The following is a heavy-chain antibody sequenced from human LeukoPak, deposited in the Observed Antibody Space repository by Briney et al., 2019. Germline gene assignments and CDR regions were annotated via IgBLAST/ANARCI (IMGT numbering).Heavy chain of an antibody. CDR2: ISEGGGTT. D-gene: IGHD1-26*01. Sequence: GGSLRLSCAASGFTFSSYAMSWVRQAPGKGLEWVSGISEGGGTTYYADSVKGRFTISRDNSKNTLYLQMNSLRAEDTAVYYCAKDGEWELPGFDYWGQGTLVTVSS. J-gene: IGHJ4*02. CDR1: GFTFSSYA. CDR3: AKDGEWELPGFDY. V-gene: IGHV3-23*01.